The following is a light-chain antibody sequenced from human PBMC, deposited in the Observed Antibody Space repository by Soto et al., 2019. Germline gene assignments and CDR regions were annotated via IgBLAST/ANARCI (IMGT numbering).Light chain of an antibody. CDR1: SSNIGGNY. CDR3: ASWDGSLSGHV. J-gene: IGLJ1*01. V-gene: IGLV1-47*02. CDR2: SNN. Sequence: QSVLTQSPSASGTPGQRVTISCSGSSSNIGGNYVYWYQHLPGTAPKLLIYSNNQRPSGVPDRFSGSKSGTSASLAISGLQSEDEADYYYASWDGSLSGHVFGTGTKVTVL.